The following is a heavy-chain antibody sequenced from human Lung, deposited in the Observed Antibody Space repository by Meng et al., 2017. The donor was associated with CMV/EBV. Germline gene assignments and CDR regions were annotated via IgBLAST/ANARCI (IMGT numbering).Heavy chain of an antibody. J-gene: IGHJ6*02. CDR1: GFTFSSSA. CDR2: VSYDGSHK. V-gene: IGHV3-30*04. Sequence: LSLTCAASGFTFSSSAMHWVRQAPGKGLEWVAVVSYDGSHKYYADSVKGRFTISRDNSKNSLYLQMNSLRPEDTAVYYCARGIKEWSYFYYHAMDVWGQGXTVTVSS. CDR3: ARGIKEWSYFYYHAMDV. D-gene: IGHD3-3*01.